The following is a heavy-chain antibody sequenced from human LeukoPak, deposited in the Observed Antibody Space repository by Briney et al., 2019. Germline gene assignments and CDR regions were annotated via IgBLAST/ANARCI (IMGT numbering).Heavy chain of an antibody. D-gene: IGHD3-22*01. Sequence: GGSLRLSCAASGFTFSSYEMNWVRQAPGKGLEWVSYISSSGSTIYYADSVKGRFTISRDNAKNSLYLQMNSLRAEDTAVYYCARDTYYYDSSGYYLMGGFDYWGQGTLVTVSS. CDR2: ISSSGSTI. V-gene: IGHV3-48*03. J-gene: IGHJ4*02. CDR3: ARDTYYYDSSGYYLMGGFDY. CDR1: GFTFSSYE.